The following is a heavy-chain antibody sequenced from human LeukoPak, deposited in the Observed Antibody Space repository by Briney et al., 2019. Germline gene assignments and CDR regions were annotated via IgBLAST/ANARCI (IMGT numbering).Heavy chain of an antibody. Sequence: SETLSLTCTVSGGSISSYYWSWIRQPAGRGLEWIGRIYTSGSTNYNPSLKSRATMSVDTSKNQFSLKLSSVTAADTAVYYCARVSSSWSEYYYGMDVWGQGTTVTVSS. CDR1: GGSISSYY. CDR2: IYTSGST. V-gene: IGHV4-4*07. D-gene: IGHD6-13*01. J-gene: IGHJ6*02. CDR3: ARVSSSWSEYYYGMDV.